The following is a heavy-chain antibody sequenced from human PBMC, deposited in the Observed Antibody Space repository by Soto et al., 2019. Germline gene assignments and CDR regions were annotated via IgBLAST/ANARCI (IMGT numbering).Heavy chain of an antibody. CDR3: ASERGYCSSTSCYATPFDY. D-gene: IGHD2-2*01. V-gene: IGHV3-30*03. Sequence: GGSLRLSCAASGFTFSNYGMHWVRQAPGKGLEWVAVISYDGSNKYYADSVKGRFTISRDNSKNTLYLQMNSLRAEDTAVYYCASERGYCSSTSCYATPFDYWGQGTLVTVSS. CDR1: GFTFSNYG. CDR2: ISYDGSNK. J-gene: IGHJ4*02.